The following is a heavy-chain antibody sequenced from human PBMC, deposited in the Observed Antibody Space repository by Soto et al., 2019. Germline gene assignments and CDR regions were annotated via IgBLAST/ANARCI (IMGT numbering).Heavy chain of an antibody. Sequence: QEQLVESGGGVVQPGRSLRLTCAGSGFTFSSYGMHWVRQAPGKGLEWVAIITYDGSNKYYADSVKGRFTISRDNSKNTLYLQMNSLRAEDTAVYYCATPTGDYPIYWYFDLWGRGTLVTVSS. V-gene: IGHV3-30*03. CDR2: ITYDGSNK. CDR1: GFTFSSYG. J-gene: IGHJ2*01. CDR3: ATPTGDYPIYWYFDL. D-gene: IGHD4-17*01.